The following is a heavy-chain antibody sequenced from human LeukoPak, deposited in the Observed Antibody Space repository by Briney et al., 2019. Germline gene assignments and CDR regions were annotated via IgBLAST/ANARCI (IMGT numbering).Heavy chain of an antibody. Sequence: SETLTLTCGATGVTFNRGYYHWSWIRQPPGKALVWIGDIYATGTTSTRFNLSLMSRATISVDTSQNQFSLTLNSVTAADTAVYFCARFKSSGWYYFDNWGQGTLVTVSS. V-gene: IGHV4-61*01. CDR3: ARFKSSGWYYFDN. J-gene: IGHJ4*02. CDR2: IYATGTTST. D-gene: IGHD6-19*01. CDR1: GVTFNRGYYH.